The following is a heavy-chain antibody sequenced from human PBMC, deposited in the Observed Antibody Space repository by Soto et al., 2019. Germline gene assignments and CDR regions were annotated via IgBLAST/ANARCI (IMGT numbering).Heavy chain of an antibody. CDR1: GGTFSSYT. J-gene: IGHJ4*02. D-gene: IGHD2-2*01. CDR2: IIPILGIA. CDR3: ARESSSLLGYCSSTSCWVAFDL. V-gene: IGHV1-69*04. Sequence: SVKVSCKASGGTFSSYTISWVRQAPGQGLEWMGRIIPILGIANYAQKFQGRVTITADKSTSTAYMELSSLRSEDTAVYYCARESSSLLGYCSSTSCWVAFDLWGQGTLDTFSS.